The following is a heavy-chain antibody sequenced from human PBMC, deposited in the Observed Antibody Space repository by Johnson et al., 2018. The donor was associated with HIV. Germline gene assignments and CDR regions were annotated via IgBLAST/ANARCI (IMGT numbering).Heavy chain of an antibody. CDR3: ARERIGYSSSGDVFDI. CDR2: IYSGGST. V-gene: IGHV3-53*01. CDR1: GFTVSSNY. D-gene: IGHD6-13*01. J-gene: IGHJ3*02. Sequence: VQLVESGGGLIQPGGSLRLSCAASGFTVSSNYMSWVRQAPGKGLEWVSVIYSGGSTYYADSVTGRFTISRDNSKNTLYLQMGSLRAEDTAVYYCARERIGYSSSGDVFDIWGQGTMVTVSS.